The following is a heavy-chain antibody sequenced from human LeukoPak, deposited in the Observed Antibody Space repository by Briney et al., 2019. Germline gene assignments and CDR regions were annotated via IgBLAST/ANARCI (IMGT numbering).Heavy chain of an antibody. Sequence: SETLSLPFAVYGGSFSGYYWSWIRPPPGKGLEWIGEINHSGSTNYNPSLKSRVTISVDTSKNQFSLKLSSVTAADTAVYYCARGRPYADSGSYYLSASRNYWGQGTLVTVSS. J-gene: IGHJ4*02. CDR3: ARGRPYADSGSYYLSASRNY. D-gene: IGHD3-10*01. CDR2: INHSGST. V-gene: IGHV4-34*01. CDR1: GGSFSGYY.